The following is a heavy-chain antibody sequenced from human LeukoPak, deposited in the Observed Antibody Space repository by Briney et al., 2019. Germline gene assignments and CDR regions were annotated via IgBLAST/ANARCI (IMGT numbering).Heavy chain of an antibody. CDR1: GGSISSSSYY. CDR3: ARSPPAYYYVSSGSIYFDY. D-gene: IGHD3-22*01. J-gene: IGHJ4*02. V-gene: IGHV4-39*07. CDR2: IYYSGST. Sequence: PSETLSLTCTVSGGSISSSSYYWGWIRQPPGKGLEWIGSIYYSGSTYYNPSLKSRVTISVDTSKNQFSLKLSSVTAADTAVYYCARSPPAYYYVSSGSIYFDYWGQGTLVTVSS.